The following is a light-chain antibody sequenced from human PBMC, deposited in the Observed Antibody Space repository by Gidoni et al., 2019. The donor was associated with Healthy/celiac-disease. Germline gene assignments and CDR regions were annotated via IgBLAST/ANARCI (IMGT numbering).Light chain of an antibody. CDR2: GAS. CDR3: QQYESTWT. J-gene: IGKJ1*01. Sequence: EIVFTQSPDTLSLSPGESATLSCRASQNVRYNYLAWYQQKSGQAPRLLMHGASRRATGIPDRFSGRGSGTDCTLTISRLEPEDFAVYYCQQYESTWTFXXXTKVEI. V-gene: IGKV3-20*01. CDR1: QNVRYNY.